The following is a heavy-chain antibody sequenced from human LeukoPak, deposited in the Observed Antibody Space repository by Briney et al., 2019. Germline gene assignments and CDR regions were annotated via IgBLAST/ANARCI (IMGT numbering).Heavy chain of an antibody. V-gene: IGHV3-66*02. CDR3: ARATWNDAAFDY. J-gene: IGHJ4*02. CDR2: IYSGGST. Sequence: GGSLRLSCAASGFTVSSNSMSWVRQAPGKGLEWVSVIYSGGSTYYADSVKGRFTISRDNSKNTLYLQMNSLRAEDTAVYYCARATWNDAAFDYWGQGTLVTVSS. D-gene: IGHD1-1*01. CDR1: GFTVSSNS.